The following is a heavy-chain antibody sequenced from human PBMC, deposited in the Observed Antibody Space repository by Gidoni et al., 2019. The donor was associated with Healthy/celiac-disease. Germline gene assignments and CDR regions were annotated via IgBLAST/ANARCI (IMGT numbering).Heavy chain of an antibody. CDR2: ISYDGSNK. J-gene: IGHJ6*02. Sequence: QVQLVESGGGVVQPGRSLRLSCAASGFTFSSYGMHWVRQAPGKGLEWVAVISYDGSNKYYADSVKGRFTISRDNSKNTLYLQMNSLRAEDTAVYYCAKDRGCSGGSCYSYYYYGMDVWGQGTTVTVSS. V-gene: IGHV3-30*18. D-gene: IGHD2-15*01. CDR3: AKDRGCSGGSCYSYYYYGMDV. CDR1: GFTFSSYG.